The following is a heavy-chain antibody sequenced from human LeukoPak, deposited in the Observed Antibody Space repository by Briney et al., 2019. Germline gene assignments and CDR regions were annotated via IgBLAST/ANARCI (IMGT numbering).Heavy chain of an antibody. Sequence: RGSLRLSCAASGFTFSSYWMSWVRQAPGKGLEWVANIKQDGSEKYYVDSVKGRFTISRDNAKNSLYLQMNSLRAEDTAVYYCASTYDSSGQPPAYWGQGTLVTVSS. D-gene: IGHD3-22*01. CDR3: ASTYDSSGQPPAY. CDR1: GFTFSSYW. J-gene: IGHJ4*02. V-gene: IGHV3-7*01. CDR2: IKQDGSEK.